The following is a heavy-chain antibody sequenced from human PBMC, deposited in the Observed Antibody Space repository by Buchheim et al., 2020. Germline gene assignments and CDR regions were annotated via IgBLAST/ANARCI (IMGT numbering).Heavy chain of an antibody. D-gene: IGHD3-16*02. CDR1: GFTFSSYW. CDR3: TRGRSPVLDAFDI. V-gene: IGHV3-74*01. CDR2: MKTDGSGI. J-gene: IGHJ3*02. Sequence: EVQLVESGGGLVQPGGSLRLSCAASGFTFSSYWMHWVRQAPGKGLVWVSHMKTDGSGITYADSVRGRFTISRDNAKSTLYLQINSLRAEDTAVYYCTRGRSPVLDAFDIWGQGT.